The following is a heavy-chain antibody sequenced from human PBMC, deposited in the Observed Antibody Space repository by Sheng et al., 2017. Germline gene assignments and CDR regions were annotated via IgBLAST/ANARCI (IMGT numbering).Heavy chain of an antibody. CDR2: ITPITGVA. CDR3: ARSRITGFYYYMDV. Sequence: QARLVQSGAEVKKPGSSVKVSCKASGGTYNTYSISWVRQAPGQGLEWMGGITPITGVATYAEKFQGRGTITADRSTTTAYLELSSLRSEDTAVYYCARSRITGFYYYMDVWGRRDHGHRLL. V-gene: IGHV1-69*10. D-gene: IGHD1-20*01. CDR1: GGTYNTYS. J-gene: IGHJ6*03.